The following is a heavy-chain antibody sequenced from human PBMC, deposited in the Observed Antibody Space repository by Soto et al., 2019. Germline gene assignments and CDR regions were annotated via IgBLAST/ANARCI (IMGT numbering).Heavy chain of an antibody. CDR1: GGSFSGYY. Sequence: QVQLQQWGAGLLKPSETLSLTCAVYGGSFSGYYWSWIRQPPGKGLEWIGEINHSGSTNYNPSLKSRVTISVDTSKNQFSLKLSSVTAADTAVYYCARGKRTVGYCSGGSCYSFDYWGQGTLVTVSS. D-gene: IGHD2-15*01. J-gene: IGHJ4*02. V-gene: IGHV4-34*01. CDR3: ARGKRTVGYCSGGSCYSFDY. CDR2: INHSGST.